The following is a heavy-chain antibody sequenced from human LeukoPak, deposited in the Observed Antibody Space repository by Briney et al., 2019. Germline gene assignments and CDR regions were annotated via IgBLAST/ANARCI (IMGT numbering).Heavy chain of an antibody. J-gene: IGHJ4*02. CDR1: GDSISNYY. V-gene: IGHV4-59*01. D-gene: IGHD3-22*01. CDR3: ARASDSSGYYDLDY. Sequence: SETLSLTCSVSGDSISNYYWSWIRQPPGKGLEWIGYIFSRGSSNYSPSLKSRVTISVDTSKNQFSLKLSSVTAADTAVYYCARASDSSGYYDLDYWGQGTLVTVSS. CDR2: IFSRGSS.